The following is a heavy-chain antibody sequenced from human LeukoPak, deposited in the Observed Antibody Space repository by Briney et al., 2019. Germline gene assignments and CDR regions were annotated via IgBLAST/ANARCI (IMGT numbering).Heavy chain of an antibody. J-gene: IGHJ4*02. V-gene: IGHV3-48*04. CDR2: ISSSSSTI. CDR1: GFTFGSYS. Sequence: GGSLRLSCAASGFTFGSYSMNWVRQAPGKGLEWVSYISSSSSTIYYADSVKGRFTISRDNAKNSLYLQMNSLRAEDTAVYYCARDGEPPHIVGAAYYFDYWGQGTLVTVSS. D-gene: IGHD1-26*01. CDR3: ARDGEPPHIVGAAYYFDY.